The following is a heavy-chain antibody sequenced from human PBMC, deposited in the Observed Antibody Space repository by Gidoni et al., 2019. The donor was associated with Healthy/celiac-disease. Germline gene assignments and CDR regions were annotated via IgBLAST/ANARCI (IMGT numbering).Heavy chain of an antibody. V-gene: IGHV1-3*01. Sequence: QVQLVQSGAEVKKPGASVKVSCKASGYTFTSYAMHWVRPAPGQRLEWMGWINAGNGNTKYSQKFQGRVTITRDTSASTAYMELSSLRSEDTAVYYCARAPKGGRGHSYGDYYYYGMDVWGQGTTVTVSS. J-gene: IGHJ6*02. CDR3: ARAPKGGRGHSYGDYYYYGMDV. CDR2: INAGNGNT. D-gene: IGHD5-18*01. CDR1: GYTFTSYA.